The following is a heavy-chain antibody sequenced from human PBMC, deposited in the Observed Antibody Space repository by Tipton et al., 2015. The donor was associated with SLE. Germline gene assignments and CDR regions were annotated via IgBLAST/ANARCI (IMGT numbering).Heavy chain of an antibody. Sequence: TLSLTCAVYGGSITSSSYYWGWIRQPPGKGLEWIGEINHSGSTNYNPSLKSRVTISVDTSKNQFSLKLSSVTAADTAVYYCARISKWLLPHLDYWGQGTLVTVSS. CDR2: INHSGST. CDR3: ARISKWLLPHLDY. CDR1: GGSITSSSYY. J-gene: IGHJ4*02. D-gene: IGHD3-22*01. V-gene: IGHV4-34*01.